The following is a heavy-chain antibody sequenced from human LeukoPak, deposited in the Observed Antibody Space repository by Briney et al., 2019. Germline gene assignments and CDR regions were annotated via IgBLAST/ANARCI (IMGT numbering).Heavy chain of an antibody. CDR1: GGSISGYF. V-gene: IGHV4-4*07. Sequence: PSDTLSLTRTVSGGSISGYFWSWIRQPAGKGLEWIGRIYTTGRTNYNPSLKSRVTMSVDTSKNQFSLNLSSVTAAHTAVYYCARDYWVRGVMASYSYFGMDVWGQGTTVTVSS. D-gene: IGHD3-10*01. CDR2: IYTTGRT. CDR3: ARDYWVRGVMASYSYFGMDV. J-gene: IGHJ6*02.